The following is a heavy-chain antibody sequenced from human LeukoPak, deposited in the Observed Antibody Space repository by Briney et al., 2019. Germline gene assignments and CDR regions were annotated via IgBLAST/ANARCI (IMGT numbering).Heavy chain of an antibody. Sequence: ASVKVSCKASGGTFSSYAISWVRQATGQGLEWMGWMNPNSGNTGYAQKFQGRVTMTRNTSISTAYMELSSLRSEDTAVYYCARRDCSGGSCYSDYWGQGTLVTVSS. J-gene: IGHJ4*02. D-gene: IGHD2-15*01. V-gene: IGHV1-8*02. CDR3: ARRDCSGGSCYSDY. CDR2: MNPNSGNT. CDR1: GGTFSSYA.